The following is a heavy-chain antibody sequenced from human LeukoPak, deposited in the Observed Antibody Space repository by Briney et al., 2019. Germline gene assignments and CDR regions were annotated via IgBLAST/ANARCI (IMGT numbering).Heavy chain of an antibody. J-gene: IGHJ4*02. D-gene: IGHD6-6*01. CDR3: ARGPYSTSPHFDY. CDR1: GYSFTGYY. V-gene: IGHV1-2*02. Sequence: GASVTVSCTASGYSFTGYYMHWVRQAPGQGLEWMGWINPNSGGTHYAQKFQGRVTMTRDTSISTAYMELSSLRSDDTAIYYCARGPYSTSPHFDYWGQGTLVTASS. CDR2: INPNSGGT.